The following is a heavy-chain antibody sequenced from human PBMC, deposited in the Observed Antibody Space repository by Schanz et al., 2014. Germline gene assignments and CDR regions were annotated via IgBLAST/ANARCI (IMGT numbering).Heavy chain of an antibody. CDR3: AREYSSYGTVYY. V-gene: IGHV3-30*03. CDR2: ILYDGSNK. Sequence: QVQLVESGGGVVQPERSLRLSCAASGFNFANHAIHWVRQGQGNGLQWVAVILYDGSNKYYADSVKGRFTISRDNSKNTLYLQMNSLRVEDTALYYCAREYSSYGTVYYWGQGTLVTVSS. CDR1: GFNFANHA. J-gene: IGHJ4*02. D-gene: IGHD5-12*01.